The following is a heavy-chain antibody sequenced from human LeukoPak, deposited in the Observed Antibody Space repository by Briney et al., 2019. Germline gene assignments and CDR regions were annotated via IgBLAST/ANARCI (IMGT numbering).Heavy chain of an antibody. CDR3: ARESTTERGILFQH. Sequence: ASVKVSCKASGYTFTGYYMHWVRQAPGQGLEWMGWINPNSGGTNYAQKFQGRVTMTRDTSISTAYMELSRLGSDDTAVYYCARESTTERGILFQHWGQGTLVTVSS. J-gene: IGHJ1*01. CDR1: GYTFTGYY. CDR2: INPNSGGT. V-gene: IGHV1-2*02. D-gene: IGHD6-13*01.